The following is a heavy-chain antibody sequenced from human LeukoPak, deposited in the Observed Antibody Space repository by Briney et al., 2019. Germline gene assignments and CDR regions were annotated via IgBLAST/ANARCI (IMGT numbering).Heavy chain of an antibody. V-gene: IGHV4-4*02. J-gene: IGHJ6*03. CDR2: IYHSGST. Sequence: SGTLSLTCAVSGGSISSSNWWSWVRQPPGQGLEWIGEIYHSGSTNYNPSLKSRVTISVDKSKNQFSLKLSSVTAADTAVYYCARGLWWLDVFYYYYMDVWGKGTTVTVSS. D-gene: IGHD6-19*01. CDR1: GGSISSSNW. CDR3: ARGLWWLDVFYYYYMDV.